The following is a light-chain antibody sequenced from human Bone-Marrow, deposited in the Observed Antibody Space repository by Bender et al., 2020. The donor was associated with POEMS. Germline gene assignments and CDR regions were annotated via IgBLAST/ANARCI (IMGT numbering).Light chain of an antibody. V-gene: IGLV1-44*01. CDR2: NSN. Sequence: QSVLTQPPSASGTPGQRVTISCSGSSSNIGGHTVNWYQQLPGSVPKLLIYNSNQRPSGVPDRFSASKSDTSASLAISGLQSEDEADYYCAAWDDSLNGFLFGGGTKLTVL. J-gene: IGLJ3*02. CDR1: SSNIGGHT. CDR3: AAWDDSLNGFL.